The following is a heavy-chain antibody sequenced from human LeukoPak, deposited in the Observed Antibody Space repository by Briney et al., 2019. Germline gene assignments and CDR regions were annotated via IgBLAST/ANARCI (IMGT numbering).Heavy chain of an antibody. CDR1: GYTFTGYY. D-gene: IGHD3-3*01. CDR3: ARDQETYYDFWRSPTYYYYMDV. Sequence: ASVKVSCKASGYTFTGYYMHWVRQAPGQGLEWMGWINPNSGGTNYAQKFQGRVTMTRDTSISTAYMELSRLRSDDTAVYYCARDQETYYDFWRSPTYYYYMDVWGKGTTVTVSS. J-gene: IGHJ6*03. V-gene: IGHV1-2*02. CDR2: INPNSGGT.